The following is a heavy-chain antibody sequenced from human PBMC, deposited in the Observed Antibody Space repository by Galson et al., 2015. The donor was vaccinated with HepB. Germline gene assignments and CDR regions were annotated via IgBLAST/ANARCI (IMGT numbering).Heavy chain of an antibody. CDR1: GFTFSNAW. CDR2: IKSKIDGGTT. D-gene: IGHD1-7*01. V-gene: IGHV3-15*01. Sequence: SLRLSCAASGFTFSNAWVSWVRQAPGKGLEWVCHIKSKIDGGTTDYAAPVIGRFTISADDSKNTLYLQMNSWKAEDTAVYYCTELTSGYWGQGTLVTVSS. J-gene: IGHJ4*02. CDR3: TELTSGY.